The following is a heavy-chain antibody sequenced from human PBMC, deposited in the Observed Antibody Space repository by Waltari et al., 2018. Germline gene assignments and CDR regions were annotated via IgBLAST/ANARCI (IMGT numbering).Heavy chain of an antibody. CDR2: INTSGRT. J-gene: IGHJ4*02. Sequence: QVQLQQWGAGLLKPSETLSLTCAVYGGSFSGYYWRWFRQPPGKGLEWMGEINTSGRTHYHPSLQGRFTISVYTSKNQFSLKLSSGTAADTAVYYCARGVGRYYYESSGYYFRGYFDYWGQGTLGTVSS. V-gene: IGHV4-34*01. D-gene: IGHD3-22*01. CDR1: GGSFSGYY. CDR3: ARGVGRYYYESSGYYFRGYFDY.